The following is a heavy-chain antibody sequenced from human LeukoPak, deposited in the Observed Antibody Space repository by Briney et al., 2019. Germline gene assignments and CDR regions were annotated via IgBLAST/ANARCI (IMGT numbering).Heavy chain of an antibody. Sequence: GGSLRLSCAASGFTFSSYGMHWVRQAPGKGLEWVAVISYDGSNKYYADSVKGRFTISRDNSKNTLYMQMNSLRDEDTAVYYCARAAGWFGTSGFDYWGQGTLVTVAS. V-gene: IGHV3-33*05. CDR1: GFTFSSYG. CDR3: ARAAGWFGTSGFDY. CDR2: ISYDGSNK. J-gene: IGHJ4*02. D-gene: IGHD3-10*01.